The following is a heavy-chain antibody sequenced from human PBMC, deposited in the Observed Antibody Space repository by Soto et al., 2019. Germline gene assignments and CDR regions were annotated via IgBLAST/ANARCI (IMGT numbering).Heavy chain of an antibody. CDR2: ISYDGSNK. V-gene: IGHV3-30-3*01. CDR3: ARDLQQRVYYYYGMGV. Sequence: QVQLVESGGGVVQPGRSLRLSCAASGFTFSSYAMHWVRQAPGKGLEWVAVISYDGSNKYYADSVKGRFTISRDNSKNTLYLQMNSLRAEDTAVYYCARDLQQRVYYYYGMGVWGQGTTVTVSS. J-gene: IGHJ6*02. CDR1: GFTFSSYA. D-gene: IGHD6-13*01.